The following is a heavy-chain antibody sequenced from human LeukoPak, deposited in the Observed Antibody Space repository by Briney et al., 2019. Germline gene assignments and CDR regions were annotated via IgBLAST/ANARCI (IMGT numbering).Heavy chain of an antibody. CDR1: GYTFTSYG. CDR3: ARDRRWLQSRGTFDY. D-gene: IGHD5-24*01. J-gene: IGHJ4*02. Sequence: GASVKVFCKASGYTFTSYGISWVRQAPGQGLEWMGWISAYNGNTNYAQKLQGRVTMTTDTSTSTAYMELRSLRSDDTAVYYCARDRRWLQSRGTFDYWGQGTLVTVSS. V-gene: IGHV1-18*01. CDR2: ISAYNGNT.